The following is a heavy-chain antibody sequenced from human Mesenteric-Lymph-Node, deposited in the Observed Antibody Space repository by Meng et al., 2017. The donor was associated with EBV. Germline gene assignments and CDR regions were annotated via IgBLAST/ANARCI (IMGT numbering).Heavy chain of an antibody. CDR2: ISHSGRT. CDR1: GVSVSRVSW. D-gene: IGHD6-19*01. V-gene: IGHV4-4*02. CDR3: ARSPGWYSLDY. J-gene: IGHJ4*02. Sequence: AQLLGSRPALLRSSGTLSLPCALSGVSVSRVSWGGWVRQPAGKGLEWIGEISHSGRTTYNPYLKSRVTISADKSKNQFSLKLNSVTAADTAVYYCARSPGWYSLDYWGQGTLVTVSS.